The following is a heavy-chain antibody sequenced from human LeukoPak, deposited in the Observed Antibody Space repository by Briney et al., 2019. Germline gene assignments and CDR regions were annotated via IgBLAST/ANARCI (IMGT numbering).Heavy chain of an antibody. V-gene: IGHV3-66*01. D-gene: IGHD3-22*01. CDR3: ARGYYYDSSGYNDY. Sequence: GGSLRLSCAASGFTVSGNYMSWVRQAPGKGLEWVSVIYSGGSTYYADSVKGRFTISRDNSKNTLYLQMNSLRAEDTAVYYCARGYYYDSSGYNDYWGQGTLVTVSS. CDR1: GFTVSGNY. J-gene: IGHJ4*02. CDR2: IYSGGST.